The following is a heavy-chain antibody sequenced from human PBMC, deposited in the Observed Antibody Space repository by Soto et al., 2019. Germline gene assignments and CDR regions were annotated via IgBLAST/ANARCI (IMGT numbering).Heavy chain of an antibody. V-gene: IGHV1-18*01. CDR1: GYSFTTYG. CDR2: ISGYNGNT. Sequence: ASVKVSCKTSGYSFTTYGISWVRQAPGQGLEWMGWISGYNGNTNYAQKFQGRVTMTTDTSTSTAYMELRSLRSDDTAVYYCAREGPAPYYYYGLDVWGQGTTVTVSS. J-gene: IGHJ6*02. CDR3: AREGPAPYYYYGLDV.